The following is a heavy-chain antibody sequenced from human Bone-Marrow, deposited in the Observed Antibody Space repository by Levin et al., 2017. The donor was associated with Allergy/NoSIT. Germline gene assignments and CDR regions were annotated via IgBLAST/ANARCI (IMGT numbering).Heavy chain of an antibody. CDR2: ISSSGST. J-gene: IGHJ6*02. V-gene: IGHV4-30-4*01. Sequence: PSETLSLTCSVSGASITSGDYHWSWIRQPPGKGLEWIGYISSSGSTYSNSSLKSRVSISTDTSKNQFSLKLTSVTAADTAVYYCGRALQPTAAGGWSLVHGLDVWGQGTTVTVSS. CDR1: GASITSGDYH. D-gene: IGHD6-13*01. CDR3: GRALQPTAAGGWSLVHGLDV.